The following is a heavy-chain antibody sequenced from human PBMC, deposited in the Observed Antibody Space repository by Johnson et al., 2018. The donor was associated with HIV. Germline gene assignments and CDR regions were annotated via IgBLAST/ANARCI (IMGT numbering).Heavy chain of an antibody. CDR2: INWNGDSP. Sequence: VQLVESGGGVVRPGGSLRLSCAASGFTFDDYGMSWVRQAPGKGLEWISGINWNGDSPGYADSVKGRFTISRDNAKNSLYLQMNSLRAEDTALYYCAKTHDSSGYYGGLDAFDIWGQGTMVTVSS. CDR3: AKTHDSSGYYGGLDAFDI. D-gene: IGHD3-22*01. V-gene: IGHV3-20*04. J-gene: IGHJ3*02. CDR1: GFTFDDYG.